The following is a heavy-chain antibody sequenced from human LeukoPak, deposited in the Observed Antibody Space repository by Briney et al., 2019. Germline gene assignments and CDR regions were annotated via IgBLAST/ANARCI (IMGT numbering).Heavy chain of an antibody. CDR3: ARDGVTGTSGPAGY. CDR1: GYTFTSYA. Sequence: ASVKVSCKASGYTFTSYAMHWVRQAPGQRLEWMGWINAGNGNTKYSQKFQGRVTITRDTSASTAYMELSSLRSEDTAVYYCARDGVTGTSGPAGYWGQGTLVTVSS. CDR2: INAGNGNT. V-gene: IGHV1-3*01. D-gene: IGHD1-7*01. J-gene: IGHJ4*02.